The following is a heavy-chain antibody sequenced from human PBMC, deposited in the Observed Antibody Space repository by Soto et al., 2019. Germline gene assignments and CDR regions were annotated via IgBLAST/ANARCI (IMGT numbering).Heavy chain of an antibody. D-gene: IGHD6-13*01. CDR2: ISYDGSNK. V-gene: IGHV3-30-3*01. CDR1: GFTFSSYA. Sequence: GGSLRLSCAASGFTFSSYAMHWVRQAPGKGLEWVAVISYDGSNKYYADSVKGRFTISRDNSKNTLYLQMNSLRAEDTAVYYCARDGVAAAGYYYYYGMDVWGQGTTVTVSS. CDR3: ARDGVAAAGYYYYYGMDV. J-gene: IGHJ6*02.